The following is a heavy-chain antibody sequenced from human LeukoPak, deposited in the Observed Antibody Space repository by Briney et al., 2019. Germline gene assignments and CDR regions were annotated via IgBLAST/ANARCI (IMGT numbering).Heavy chain of an antibody. D-gene: IGHD5-18*01. CDR1: GFTFSSYG. J-gene: IGHJ5*02. Sequence: GGSLRLSCAASGFTFSSYGMHWVRQAPGKGLEWAAVISYDGSNKYYADSVKGRFTISRDNAKNTLYLQMNSLRAEDTAVYYCAKDLYSYGNNWFDPWGQGTLVTVSS. V-gene: IGHV3-30*18. CDR3: AKDLYSYGNNWFDP. CDR2: ISYDGSNK.